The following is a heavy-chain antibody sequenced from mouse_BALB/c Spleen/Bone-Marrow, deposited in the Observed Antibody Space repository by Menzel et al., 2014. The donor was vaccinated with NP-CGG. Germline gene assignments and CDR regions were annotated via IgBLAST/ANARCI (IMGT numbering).Heavy chain of an antibody. CDR1: GFSLTSYG. CDR3: ARDWLRRAMDY. Sequence: QVQLQQSGPGLVAPSQSLSITCTVSGFSLTSYGLRWVRQPPGKGLEWLGVIWAGGSTNYNSALMSRLSISKDNSKSQVFLKMNSLQTDDTAMYYCARDWLRRAMDYWGQGTSVTVSS. CDR2: IWAGGST. J-gene: IGHJ4*01. V-gene: IGHV2-9*02. D-gene: IGHD2-2*01.